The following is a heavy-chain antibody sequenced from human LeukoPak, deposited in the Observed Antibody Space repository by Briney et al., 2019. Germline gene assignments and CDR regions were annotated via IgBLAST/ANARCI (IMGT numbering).Heavy chain of an antibody. D-gene: IGHD5-12*01. CDR3: AAATITPYYYYGMDV. CDR1: GFTFSSYS. V-gene: IGHV3-21*01. J-gene: IGHJ6*02. Sequence: PGGSLRLSCAASGFTFSSYSMNWVRQAPGKGLEWVSSISSSSSYIYYADSVKGRFTISRDNAKNSLYLQMNSLRAEDTAVYYCAAATITPYYYYGMDVWGQGTTVTVSS. CDR2: ISSSSSYI.